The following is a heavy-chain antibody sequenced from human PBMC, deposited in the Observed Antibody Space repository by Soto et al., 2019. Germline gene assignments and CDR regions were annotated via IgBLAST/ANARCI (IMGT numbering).Heavy chain of an antibody. J-gene: IGHJ4*02. D-gene: IGHD3-10*01. CDR1: GGSFSGYY. Sequence: SETLSLTCAVYGGSFSGYYWSWIRQPPGKGLEWIGEINHSGSTNYNPSLKSRVTISVDTSKNQLSLKLSSVTAADTAVYYCARVRRGARNYFDYWDQGTLVTVSS. CDR2: INHSGST. CDR3: ARVRRGARNYFDY. V-gene: IGHV4-34*01.